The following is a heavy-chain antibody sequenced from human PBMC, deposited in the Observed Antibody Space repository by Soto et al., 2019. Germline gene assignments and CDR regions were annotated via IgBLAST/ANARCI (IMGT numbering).Heavy chain of an antibody. J-gene: IGHJ4*02. V-gene: IGHV1-18*01. Sequence: GASVKVSCKASGYTFTSYGLTWVRQAPGQGLQWMGWISTYNGNTNYPQKFQGRVTMTTDTSTSTAYMELRSLRSDDTAVYYCARFFTPHILGSRDYFDYRGQGTLVTVSS. CDR1: GYTFTSYG. D-gene: IGHD1-26*01. CDR2: ISTYNGNT. CDR3: ARFFTPHILGSRDYFDY.